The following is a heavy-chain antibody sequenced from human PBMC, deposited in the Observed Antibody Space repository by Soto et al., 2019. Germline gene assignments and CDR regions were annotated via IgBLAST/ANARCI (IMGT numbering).Heavy chain of an antibody. CDR1: GYTFISYY. CDR3: ARDHVDTPMTNFDY. V-gene: IGHV1-46*01. D-gene: IGHD5-18*01. CDR2: INPSDAYT. J-gene: IGHJ4*02. Sequence: ASVKVSCKASGYTFISYYIHWVRQAPGQGLEWMGLINPSDAYTDYTQKFQGRVTLTRDTSTSIVYMELSSLRSEDTAIYYCARDHVDTPMTNFDYWGQGTLVTVSS.